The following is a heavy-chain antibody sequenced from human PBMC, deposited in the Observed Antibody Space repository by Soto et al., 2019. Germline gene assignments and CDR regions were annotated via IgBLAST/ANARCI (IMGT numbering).Heavy chain of an antibody. V-gene: IGHV3-21*01. CDR2: ISSSSYI. Sequence: PGGSLRLSCAASGFTFSSYSMNWVRQAPGKGLEWVSSISSSSYIYYADSVKGRFTISRDNAKNSLYLQMNSLRAEDTAVYYCARDPHYYDSSYYFDYWGQGTLVTVSS. D-gene: IGHD3-22*01. CDR1: GFTFSSYS. CDR3: ARDPHYYDSSYYFDY. J-gene: IGHJ4*02.